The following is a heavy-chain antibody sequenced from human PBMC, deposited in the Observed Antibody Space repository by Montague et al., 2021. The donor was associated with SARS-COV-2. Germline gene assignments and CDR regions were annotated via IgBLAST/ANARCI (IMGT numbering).Heavy chain of an antibody. J-gene: IGHJ4*02. V-gene: IGHV3-23*03. CDR1: GFTFNNYA. Sequence: SLRLSFAASGFTFNNYAMNWVRQAPGKGLEWVSVIASGGRSTFYADSVKGRFTISRDNSKGTLYLQMYSLRPEDTAIYYCAKDPVPVAGRYFDYWGQGTLVTVSS. CDR3: AKDPVPVAGRYFDY. D-gene: IGHD6-19*01. CDR2: IASGGRST.